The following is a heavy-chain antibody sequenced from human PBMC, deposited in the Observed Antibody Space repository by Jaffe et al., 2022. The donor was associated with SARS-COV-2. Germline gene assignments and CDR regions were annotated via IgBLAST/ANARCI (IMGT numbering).Heavy chain of an antibody. CDR2: IRSTK. V-gene: IGHV3-48*03. CDR1: GFNFSSYE. D-gene: IGHD6-13*01. Sequence: EVQLVESGGGLVQPGGSLRLSCAASGFNFSSYEMNWVRQAPGRGLEWVSYIRSTKYYADSVKGRFTISRDDAKNSLYLQMNSLRAEDTAVYYCAREGKAAAANSFDIWGQGTMVTVSS. CDR3: AREGKAAAANSFDI. J-gene: IGHJ3*02.